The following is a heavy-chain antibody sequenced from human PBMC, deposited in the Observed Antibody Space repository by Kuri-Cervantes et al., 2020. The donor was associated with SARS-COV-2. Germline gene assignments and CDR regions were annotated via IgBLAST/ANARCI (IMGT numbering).Heavy chain of an antibody. J-gene: IGHJ3*02. CDR1: GFTFSSYS. CDR3: ARDQGLAYYDFWSGYSNDAFDI. CDR2: ISSSSSYI. Sequence: GGSLRLSCAAPGFTFSSYSMNWVRQAPGKGLEWVSSISSSSSYIYYADSVKGRFTISRDNSKNTLYLQMNSLRAEDTAVYYCARDQGLAYYDFWSGYSNDAFDIWGQGTMVTVSS. V-gene: IGHV3-21*06. D-gene: IGHD3-3*01.